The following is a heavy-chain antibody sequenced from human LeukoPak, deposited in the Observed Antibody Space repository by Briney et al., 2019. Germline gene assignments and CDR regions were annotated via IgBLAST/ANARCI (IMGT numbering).Heavy chain of an antibody. D-gene: IGHD3-10*01. CDR2: INPSGGST. Sequence: GASVKVSCKASGYTFTSYYMHWVRQAPGQGLEWMGIINPSGGSTSYAQKFQGRVTMTRDMSTSTVYMELSSLRSEDTAVYYCARDPFLGTMVRGFLDYWGQGTLVTVSS. V-gene: IGHV1-46*01. CDR3: ARDPFLGTMVRGFLDY. CDR1: GYTFTSYY. J-gene: IGHJ4*02.